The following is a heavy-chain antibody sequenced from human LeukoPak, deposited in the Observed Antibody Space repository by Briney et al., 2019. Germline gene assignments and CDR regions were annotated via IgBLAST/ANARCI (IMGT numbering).Heavy chain of an antibody. CDR3: ARSTNNYYYGMDV. J-gene: IGHJ6*02. CDR1: GYSFTSYW. Sequence: GESLKISCKGSGYSFTSYWIGWVRQMPGKGLEWMGIIYPGDSDTRYSPSFQGQVTISADKSISTAYLQWSSLKASDTAMYYCARSTNNYYYGMDVWGQGTTVTVSS. CDR2: IYPGDSDT. D-gene: IGHD2/OR15-2a*01. V-gene: IGHV5-51*01.